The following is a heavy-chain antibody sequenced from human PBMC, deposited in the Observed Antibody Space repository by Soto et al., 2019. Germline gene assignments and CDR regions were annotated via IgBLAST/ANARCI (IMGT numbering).Heavy chain of an antibody. Sequence: EVQLVESGGGLVQPGGSLRLSCAASGFTFSSYWMSWVRQAPGKGLEWVANIKQDGSEKYYVDSVKGRFTISRDNAKNSLYLQMNRLRAEDTAMYYCARSDQPARYDEPLDYWGQGTLVTVSS. V-gene: IGHV3-7*01. CDR3: ARSDQPARYDEPLDY. J-gene: IGHJ4*02. CDR2: IKQDGSEK. D-gene: IGHD3-9*01. CDR1: GFTFSSYW.